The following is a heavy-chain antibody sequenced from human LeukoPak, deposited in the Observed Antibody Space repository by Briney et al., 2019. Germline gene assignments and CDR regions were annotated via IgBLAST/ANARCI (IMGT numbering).Heavy chain of an antibody. CDR3: ARYSAGNYDFWSLTNYYYYMDV. Sequence: ASVKVSCKASGYTSTGYYMHWVRQAPGQGLEWMGWISAYNGNTNYAQKLQGRVTMTTDTSTSTAYMELRSLRSDDTAVYYCARYSAGNYDFWSLTNYYYYMDVWGKGTTVTVSS. J-gene: IGHJ6*03. CDR1: GYTSTGYY. CDR2: ISAYNGNT. D-gene: IGHD3-3*01. V-gene: IGHV1-18*04.